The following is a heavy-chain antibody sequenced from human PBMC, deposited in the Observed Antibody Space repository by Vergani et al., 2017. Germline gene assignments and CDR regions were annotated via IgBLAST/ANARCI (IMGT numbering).Heavy chain of an antibody. D-gene: IGHD2-2*02. CDR1: GITFKNAW. CDR3: YTDYHDY. Sequence: EVQVVESGGGLIKPGGSLRLSSVIYGITFKNAWINWVRQAPGKGLEWIGRIRSKNDGGTADYAAPLKGRFTISRDDSKDSAFLLVNNLKTEDTAVYFCYTDYHDYWGQGTLVTVSS. J-gene: IGHJ4*02. CDR2: IRSKNDGGTA. V-gene: IGHV3-15*01.